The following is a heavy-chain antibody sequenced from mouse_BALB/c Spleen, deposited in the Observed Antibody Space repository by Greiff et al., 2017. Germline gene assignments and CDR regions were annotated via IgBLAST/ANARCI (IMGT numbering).Heavy chain of an antibody. CDR1: GFNIKDYY. J-gene: IGHJ4*01. CDR2: IDPENGNT. CDR3: ARGYDPYAMDY. V-gene: IGHV14-1*02. Sequence: EVQLHQSGAELVRPGALVKLSCKASGFNIKDYYMHWVKQRPEQGLEWIGWIDPENGNTIYDPKFQGKASITADTSSNTAYLQLSSLTSEDTAVYYCARGYDPYAMDYWGQGTSVTVSS. D-gene: IGHD2-14*01.